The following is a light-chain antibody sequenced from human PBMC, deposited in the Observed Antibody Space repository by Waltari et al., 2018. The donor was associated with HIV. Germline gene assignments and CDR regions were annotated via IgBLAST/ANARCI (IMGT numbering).Light chain of an antibody. CDR2: LGS. CDR3: MQALQTPLT. V-gene: IGKV2-28*01. Sequence: DIVLTQSPLSLPVTPGEPASIPCRSSQNLLHTNGYNYLDWYLQRQGQSPQLLISLGSHRASGVPDRFSGSGSGTDFTLKISRVEAEDVGIYYCMQALQTPLTFGGGTKVEIK. J-gene: IGKJ4*01. CDR1: QNLLHTNGYNY.